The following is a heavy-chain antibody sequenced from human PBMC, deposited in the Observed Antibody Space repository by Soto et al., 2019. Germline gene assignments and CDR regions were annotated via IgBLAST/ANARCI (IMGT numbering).Heavy chain of an antibody. CDR1: GFTFSSYG. CDR3: ARDLYYDGSGSHYYYGMDV. J-gene: IGHJ6*02. CDR2: IWYDGSNK. V-gene: IGHV3-33*01. Sequence: PGGSLRLSCAASGFTFSSYGMHWVRQAPGKGLEWVAVIWYDGSNKYYADSVKGRFTISRDNSKNTLYLQMNSLRAEDTAVYYCARDLYYDGSGSHYYYGMDVWGQGTTVTVS. D-gene: IGHD3-10*01.